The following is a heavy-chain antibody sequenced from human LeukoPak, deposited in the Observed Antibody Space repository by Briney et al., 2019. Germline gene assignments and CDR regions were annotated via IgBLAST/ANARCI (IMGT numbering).Heavy chain of an antibody. V-gene: IGHV4-4*02. J-gene: IGHJ4*02. CDR1: GGSISSSNW. Sequence: PSETLSLTCAVSGGSISSSNWWSWVRQPPGKGLEWIGEIYHSGSTNYNPSLKSRVTIPVDKSKNQFSLKLSSVTAADTAVYYCARADEVVAALDYWGQGTLVTVSS. CDR3: ARADEVVAALDY. D-gene: IGHD2-15*01. CDR2: IYHSGST.